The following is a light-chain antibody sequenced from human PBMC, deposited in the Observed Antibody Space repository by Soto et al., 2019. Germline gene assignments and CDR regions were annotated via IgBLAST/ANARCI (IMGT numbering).Light chain of an antibody. CDR1: SSDVGGYNY. CDR3: SSYAGSNNLV. Sequence: QSVLTQPPSASGSPGQSVTISCTGTSSDVGGYNYVSWYQQYPGKAPKVMIYEVSKRPSGVPDRFSGSKSGNTASLTVSGLHAEDEADYYCSSYAGSNNLVFGGGTKLTVL. V-gene: IGLV2-8*01. CDR2: EVS. J-gene: IGLJ2*01.